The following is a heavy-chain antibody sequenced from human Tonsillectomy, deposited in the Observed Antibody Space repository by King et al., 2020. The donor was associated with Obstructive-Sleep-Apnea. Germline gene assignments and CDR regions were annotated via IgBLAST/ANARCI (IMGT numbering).Heavy chain of an antibody. CDR3: ARVSIVMLTIDY. V-gene: IGHV4-61*01. CDR1: GGSVSSDSFY. Sequence: QLQESGPGLVKPSETLSLTCTVSGGSVSSDSFYWSWIRQPPGKGLEWLGYIYNSGSTNYNPSLKSRLTFSVDTSKKQFSLKLSSLTSADTAVYYCARVSIVMLTIDYWGQGTLVTVSS. J-gene: IGHJ4*02. D-gene: IGHD3-16*01. CDR2: IYNSGST.